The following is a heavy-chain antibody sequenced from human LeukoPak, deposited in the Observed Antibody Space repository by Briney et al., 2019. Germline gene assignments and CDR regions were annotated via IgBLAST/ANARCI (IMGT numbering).Heavy chain of an antibody. V-gene: IGHV4-59*01. Sequence: SETLSLTCTVSGGSIGSYYWSWIRQPPGKGLEWNGYIYYSGSTNYNPSLKSRVTISVDMSKNQFSLKLNSVTAADTAVYYCARGGYCSGGSCYYYGMDVWGQGTTVTVSS. D-gene: IGHD2-15*01. J-gene: IGHJ6*02. CDR1: GGSIGSYY. CDR2: IYYSGST. CDR3: ARGGYCSGGSCYYYGMDV.